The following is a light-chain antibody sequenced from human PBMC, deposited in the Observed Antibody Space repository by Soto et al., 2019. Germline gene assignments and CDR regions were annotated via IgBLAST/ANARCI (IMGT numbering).Light chain of an antibody. CDR1: RSVLYKSNNKNH. CDR3: QQYYSTPLT. CDR2: WAS. J-gene: IGKJ4*01. V-gene: IGKV4-1*01. Sequence: IVMTQSPDSLAVSLCERAGMNCKFSRSVLYKSNNKNHLAWYQQKPGQPPQLIIYWASTRESGVPDRFSGSGSGTDFTLTISSLQAEDVAVYYCQQYYSTPLTFGVGTKVDIK.